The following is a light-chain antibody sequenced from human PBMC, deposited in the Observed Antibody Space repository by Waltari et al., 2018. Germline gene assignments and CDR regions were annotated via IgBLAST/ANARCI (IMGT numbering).Light chain of an antibody. CDR3: HSTHSNYWG. J-gene: IGLJ3*02. Sequence: SYELTQPPSVSVSPGPTAKITCSGDELPKQYAYWYQQRPGQAPVLVIYKDTERPSGIPERISGSSSGTTVTLTISGVQAEDEADYYCHSTHSNYWGFGGGTKLTVL. V-gene: IGLV3-25*03. CDR1: ELPKQY. CDR2: KDT.